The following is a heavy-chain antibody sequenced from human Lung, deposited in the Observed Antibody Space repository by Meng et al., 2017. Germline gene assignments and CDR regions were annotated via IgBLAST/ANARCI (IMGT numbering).Heavy chain of an antibody. J-gene: IGHJ5*02. CDR2: MYTNNGNT. CDR1: GYPFTQDA. CDR3: ARGDYWGWPDP. V-gene: IGHV1-3*04. Sequence: QVQLVQSGAGVKKPGASVKVSCRTYGYPFTQDAVHWVRQAPGQRLEWMGWMYTNNGNTKSSQKYQGRVTMTRDTSASTAYMELSIRRSEDTAVYYCARGDYWGWPDPWGQGTLVTVSS. D-gene: IGHD4-17*01.